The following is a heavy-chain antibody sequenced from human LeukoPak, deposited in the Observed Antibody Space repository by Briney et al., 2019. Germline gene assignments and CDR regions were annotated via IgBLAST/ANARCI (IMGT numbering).Heavy chain of an antibody. Sequence: SETLSLTCTVSGGSISSYYWSWIRQPPGNGLEWIGYIYYSGSTNYNPSLKSRVTISVDTSKNQFSLKLSSVTAADTALYYCARVRDYYYGMDVWGQGTTVTVPS. CDR3: ARVRDYYYGMDV. V-gene: IGHV4-59*01. J-gene: IGHJ6*02. CDR2: IYYSGST. CDR1: GGSISSYY.